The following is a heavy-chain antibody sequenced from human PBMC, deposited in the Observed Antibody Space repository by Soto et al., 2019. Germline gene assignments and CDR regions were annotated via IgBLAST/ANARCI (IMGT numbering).Heavy chain of an antibody. CDR2: IYHSGST. CDR1: GGSISSCGYS. CDR3: ARERFGSGGIFDY. D-gene: IGHD3-10*01. J-gene: IGHJ4*02. Sequence: SETLSLTCAVSGGSISSCGYSWSWIRQPPVKGLEWIGYIYHSGSTYYNPSLKSRVTISVDRSKNQFSLKLSSVTAADTAVYYCARERFGSGGIFDYWGQGTLVTVSS. V-gene: IGHV4-30-2*01.